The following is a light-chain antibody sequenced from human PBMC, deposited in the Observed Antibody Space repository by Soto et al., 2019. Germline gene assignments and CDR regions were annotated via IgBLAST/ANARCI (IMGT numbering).Light chain of an antibody. CDR2: EAR. CDR1: STDFVSYNR. CDR3: SLYTSENTYV. J-gene: IGLJ1*01. V-gene: IGLV2-18*01. Sequence: SVLTQPPAVSAAPGQKVTISCSGSSTDFVSYNRVSWYQQPPGTAPKLIIYEARNRPSGVPDRFSGSKSGNTASLTISGLQAADEADYYCSLYTSENTYVFGTGTKVTVL.